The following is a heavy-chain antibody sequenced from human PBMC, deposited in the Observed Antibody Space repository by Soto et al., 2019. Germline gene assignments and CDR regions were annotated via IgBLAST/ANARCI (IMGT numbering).Heavy chain of an antibody. Sequence: SVKVSCKASGGTLSSYAISWVRQAPGQGLEWMGGIIPIFGTANYAQKFQGRVTITADESTSTAYMELSSLRSEDTAVYYCARANSGSSQAYYYYGMDVWGQGTTVTVSS. CDR2: IIPIFGTA. CDR3: ARANSGSSQAYYYYGMDV. V-gene: IGHV1-69*13. D-gene: IGHD1-26*01. J-gene: IGHJ6*02. CDR1: GGTLSSYA.